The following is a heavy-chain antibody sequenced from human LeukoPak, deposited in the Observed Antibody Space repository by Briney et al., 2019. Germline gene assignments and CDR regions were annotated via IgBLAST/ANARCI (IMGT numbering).Heavy chain of an antibody. CDR2: IKSKTDGGTT. D-gene: IGHD4-23*01. CDR3: TATAEAAVVGDAFDI. J-gene: IGHJ3*02. V-gene: IGHV3-15*01. Sequence: GGSLRLSCAASGFTFSNAWMSWVRQAPGKGLEWVGRIKSKTDGGTTDYAAPVKGRFTISRDDSKNTLYLQMNSLKTEDTAVYYCTATAEAAVVGDAFDIWGQGTMVTVSS. CDR1: GFTFSNAW.